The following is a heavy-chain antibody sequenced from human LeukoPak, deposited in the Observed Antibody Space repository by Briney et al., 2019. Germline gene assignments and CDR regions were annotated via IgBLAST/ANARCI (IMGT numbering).Heavy chain of an antibody. V-gene: IGHV4-34*01. CDR3: ARGPGTFDL. CDR2: INHSGST. CDR1: GGSFSGYY. D-gene: IGHD1-1*01. J-gene: IGHJ2*01. Sequence: PSETLSLTCAVYGGSFSGYYWSWIRQPPGKGLEWIGEINHSGSTNYNPSLKSRVTISVDTSKNQFSLKLSSVTAADTAVYYCARGPGTFDLCGRGTLVTVSS.